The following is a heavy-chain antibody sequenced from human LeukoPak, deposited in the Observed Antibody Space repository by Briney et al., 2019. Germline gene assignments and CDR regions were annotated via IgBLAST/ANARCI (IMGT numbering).Heavy chain of an antibody. D-gene: IGHD2-21*02. CDR1: GFTLSSYS. CDR3: ARDREVVTAKAQMDV. J-gene: IGHJ6*03. Sequence: GGSLRLSCAASGFTLSSYSLNWVRQAPGKGLEWVSSISGSSSYIYYADSLKGRFTISRDNSKNTVFLQMNSLRVEDTAVYYCARDREVVTAKAQMDVWGKGTTVTVSS. CDR2: ISGSSSYI. V-gene: IGHV3-21*04.